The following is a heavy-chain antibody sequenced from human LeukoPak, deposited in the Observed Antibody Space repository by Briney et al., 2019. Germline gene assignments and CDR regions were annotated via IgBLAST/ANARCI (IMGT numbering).Heavy chain of an antibody. CDR3: ARVDLRAAHFDY. Sequence: PSETLSLTCTVSGGSISSYYWSWIRQPAGKGLEWIGRIYTSGSTGYNPSLKSRVTMSVDTSKNQFSLKLSPVTAADTAVYYCARVDLRAAHFDYWGQGTLVTVSS. V-gene: IGHV4-4*07. CDR2: IYTSGST. J-gene: IGHJ4*02. CDR1: GGSISSYY. D-gene: IGHD2-15*01.